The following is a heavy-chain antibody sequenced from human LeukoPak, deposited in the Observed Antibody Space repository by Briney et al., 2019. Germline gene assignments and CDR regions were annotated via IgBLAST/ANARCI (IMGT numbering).Heavy chain of an antibody. CDR2: ISAYNGDT. CDR3: ARDDLRRTDYDFWSGSYYFDY. V-gene: IGHV1-18*01. J-gene: IGHJ4*02. Sequence: ASVKVSCKASGYSFTTYGISWVRQAPGQGLEWIGWISAYNGDTNYARKLQGRVTMTTDTSTSTAYMELRSLRSDDTAVYYCARDDLRRTDYDFWSGSYYFDYWGQGTLVTVSS. D-gene: IGHD3-3*01. CDR1: GYSFTTYG.